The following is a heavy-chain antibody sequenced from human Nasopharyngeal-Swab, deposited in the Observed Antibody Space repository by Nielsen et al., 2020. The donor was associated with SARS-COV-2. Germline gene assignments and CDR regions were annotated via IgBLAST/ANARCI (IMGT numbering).Heavy chain of an antibody. Sequence: WVGQAPGQGLEWMGWISAYNGNTNYAQKLQGRVTMTTDTSTSTAYMELRSLRSDDTAVYYCARAHYGMDVWGQGTTVTVSS. V-gene: IGHV1-18*01. CDR3: ARAHYGMDV. J-gene: IGHJ6*02. CDR2: ISAYNGNT.